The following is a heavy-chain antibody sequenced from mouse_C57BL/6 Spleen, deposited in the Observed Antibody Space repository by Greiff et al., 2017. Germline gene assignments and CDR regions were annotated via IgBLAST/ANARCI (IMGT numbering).Heavy chain of an antibody. CDR2: IDPENGDT. CDR1: GFNIKDDY. V-gene: IGHV14-4*01. J-gene: IGHJ4*01. Sequence: VQLKQSGAELVRPGASVKLSCTASGFNIKDDYMHWVKQRPEQGLEWIGWIDPENGDTEYASKFQGKATITADTSSNTAYLQLSSLTSEDTAVYYCTTYDYGSSRYAMDYWGQGTSVTVSS. D-gene: IGHD1-1*01. CDR3: TTYDYGSSRYAMDY.